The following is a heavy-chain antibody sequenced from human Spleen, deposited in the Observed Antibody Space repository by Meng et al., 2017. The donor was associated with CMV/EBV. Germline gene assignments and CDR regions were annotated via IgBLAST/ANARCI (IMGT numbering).Heavy chain of an antibody. J-gene: IGHJ4*02. Sequence: SETLSLTCTVSGGSVSSGSYYWSWIRQPPGKGLEWIGYIYYSGSTNYNPSLKSRVTISVDTSKNQFSLKLSSVTAADTAVYYCAREVIGDGSLAFDFWGQGTLVTVSS. CDR2: IYYSGST. CDR3: AREVIGDGSLAFDF. V-gene: IGHV4-61*01. CDR1: GGSVSSGSYY. D-gene: IGHD1-26*01.